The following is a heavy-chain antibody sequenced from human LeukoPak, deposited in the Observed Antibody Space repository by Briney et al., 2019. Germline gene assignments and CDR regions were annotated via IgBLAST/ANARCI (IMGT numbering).Heavy chain of an antibody. J-gene: IGHJ3*02. D-gene: IGHD3-22*01. CDR2: ISAYNGNT. Sequence: ASVKVSFKASGYTFTSYGISWVRQAPGQGLEWMGWISAYNGNTNYAQKLQGRVTMTTDTSTSTAYMELRSLRSDDTAVYYCARGGTNYYDSSGYYYDTNAFDIWGQGTMVTVSS. V-gene: IGHV1-18*01. CDR1: GYTFTSYG. CDR3: ARGGTNYYDSSGYYYDTNAFDI.